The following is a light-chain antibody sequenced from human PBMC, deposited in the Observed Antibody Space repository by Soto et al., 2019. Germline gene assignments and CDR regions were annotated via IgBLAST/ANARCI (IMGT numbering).Light chain of an antibody. CDR1: SSDVGAYDY. V-gene: IGLV2-14*01. CDR2: KVR. J-gene: IGLJ2*01. Sequence: QSALTQAASVSGSPGQSITISCTGTSSDVGAYDYVTWYQQHPGKAPKVMIYKVRNRPSGVSNRFSGSKSGNTASLTISGLQAEDEADYYCSSYTTGSLVVFGGGTKLTVL. CDR3: SSYTTGSLVV.